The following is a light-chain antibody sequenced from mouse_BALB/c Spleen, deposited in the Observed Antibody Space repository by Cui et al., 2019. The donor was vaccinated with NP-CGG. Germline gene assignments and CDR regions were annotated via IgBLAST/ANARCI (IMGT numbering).Light chain of an antibody. J-gene: IGLJ1*01. CDR3: ALWYSNHWV. V-gene: IGLV1*01. CDR2: GTN. Sequence: QAVVTPESALTTSPGETVTLTCRSSTGAVTTSNYANWVQEKPDHLFTGLIGGTNNRAPGVPARFSGSLIGDKAALTIIGAQTEDEARYFCALWYSNHWVFGGGTKLTVL. CDR1: TGAVTTSNY.